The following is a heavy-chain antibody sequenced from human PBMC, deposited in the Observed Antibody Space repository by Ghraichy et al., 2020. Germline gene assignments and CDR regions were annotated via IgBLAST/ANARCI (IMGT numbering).Heavy chain of an antibody. CDR2: IYYSGST. V-gene: IGHV4-39*01. CDR1: GGSISSSSYY. Sequence: SETLSLTCTVSGGSISSSSYYWGWIRQPPGKGLEWIGSIYYSGSTYYNPSLKSRVTISVDTSKNQFSLKLSSVTASDTAVYYCARQTTTPVYVDYWGQGTLVTVSS. D-gene: IGHD1-7*01. CDR3: ARQTTTPVYVDY. J-gene: IGHJ4*02.